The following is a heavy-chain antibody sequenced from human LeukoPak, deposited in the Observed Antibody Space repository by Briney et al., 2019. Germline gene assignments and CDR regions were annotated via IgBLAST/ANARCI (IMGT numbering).Heavy chain of an antibody. J-gene: IGHJ6*02. D-gene: IGHD7-27*01. V-gene: IGHV3-23*01. CDR2: ISGSGGTT. CDR3: AKANWGGDYYFYYGLDV. Sequence: GGSLRLSCAASGFTFSSYSMNWVRQAPGKGLEWVSVISGSGGTTYYADSVKGRFTISRDSSKNTLYLQMNSLRADDTAVYYCAKANWGGDYYFYYGLDVWGQGTTVTVSS. CDR1: GFTFSSYS.